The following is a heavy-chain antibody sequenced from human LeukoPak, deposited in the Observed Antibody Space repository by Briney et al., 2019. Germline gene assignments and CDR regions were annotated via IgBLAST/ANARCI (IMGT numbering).Heavy chain of an antibody. CDR1: GGSISSYY. D-gene: IGHD3-10*01. V-gene: IGHV4-59*01. CDR2: INYSGST. CDR3: ARVHYYGSGQSSYFDY. J-gene: IGHJ4*02. Sequence: SETLSHTCTVSGGSISSYYWSWIRQPPGKGLEWIGYINYSGSTKYYPSLKSRVTISVDTSKNQFSLQLTSVTAADTAVYFCARVHYYGSGQSSYFDYWGQGSLVTVSS.